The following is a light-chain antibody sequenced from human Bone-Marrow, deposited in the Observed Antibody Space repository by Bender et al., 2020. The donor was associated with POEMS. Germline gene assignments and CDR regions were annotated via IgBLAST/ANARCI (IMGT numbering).Light chain of an antibody. Sequence: QSALTQPASVSGSPGQSITISCTGTRSDIGGYNYVSWYQQHPGKAPKLLIYDVSNRPSGVSSRFSGSKSGNTASLTIFGLQAEDEADYYCSSYAGSHNLVFGGGTKLTVL. CDR2: DVS. CDR1: RSDIGGYNY. J-gene: IGLJ3*02. CDR3: SSYAGSHNLV. V-gene: IGLV2-14*01.